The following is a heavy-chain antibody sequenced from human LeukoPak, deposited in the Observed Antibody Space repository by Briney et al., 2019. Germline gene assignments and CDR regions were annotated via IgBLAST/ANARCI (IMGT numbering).Heavy chain of an antibody. CDR2: IYYSEST. J-gene: IGHJ3*01. V-gene: IGHV4-59*08. Sequence: SETLSLTCTVSGVSISSYYWSWIRQPPGKGLEWIGYIYYSESTNYNPALKSRLTISKDTSKNQFSLKLSSVTAADTAVYYCARLRWNPERAFEVWGQGTTVTVSS. D-gene: IGHD2-21*01. CDR3: ARLRWNPERAFEV. CDR1: GVSISSYY.